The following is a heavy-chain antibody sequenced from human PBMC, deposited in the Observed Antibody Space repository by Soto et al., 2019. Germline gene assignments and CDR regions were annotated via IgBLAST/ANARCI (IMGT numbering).Heavy chain of an antibody. CDR1: GGSINSNY. Sequence: QVQLQESGPGLVKPSETLSLTCSVSGGSINSNYWTWIRQPPGKGLEWIGYIYYSGSTNYNPSLKSRVTISVDTSKNQFSFKLSSVTAADTAVYFCARTYSGCFGRHAFDIWGQGTMVTVSS. CDR2: IYYSGST. V-gene: IGHV4-59*01. CDR3: ARTYSGCFGRHAFDI. J-gene: IGHJ3*02. D-gene: IGHD3-10*01.